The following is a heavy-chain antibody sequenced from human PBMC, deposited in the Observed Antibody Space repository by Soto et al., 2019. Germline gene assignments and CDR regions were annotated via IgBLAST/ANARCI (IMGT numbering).Heavy chain of an antibody. J-gene: IGHJ3*02. D-gene: IGHD4-17*01. CDR3: ACPMTTVTPFAFDI. CDR1: GFTFSDYY. CDR2: ISSSGSTI. Sequence: PGGSLRLSCAASGFTFSDYYMSWIRQAPGKGLEWVSYISSSGSTIYYADSVKGRFTISRDNAKNSLYLQMNSLRAEDTAVYYCACPMTTVTPFAFDIWGQGTMVTVSS. V-gene: IGHV3-11*01.